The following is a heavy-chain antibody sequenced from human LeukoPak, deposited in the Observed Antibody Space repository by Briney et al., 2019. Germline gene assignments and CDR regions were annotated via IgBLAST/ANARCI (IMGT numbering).Heavy chain of an antibody. Sequence: SETLSLTCAVYGGSFSGYYWSWIRQPPGKGLEWIGEINHSGSTNYNPSLKSRVTISVDTSKNQFSLKLSSVTAADTAVYYCASASGWYGDWGQGTLVTVSS. CDR2: INHSGST. J-gene: IGHJ4*02. D-gene: IGHD6-19*01. CDR1: GGSFSGYY. V-gene: IGHV4-34*01. CDR3: ASASGWYGD.